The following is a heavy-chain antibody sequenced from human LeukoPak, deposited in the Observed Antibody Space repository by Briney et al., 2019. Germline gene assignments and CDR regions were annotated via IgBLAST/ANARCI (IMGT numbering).Heavy chain of an antibody. CDR3: VSTVDDYNKGQLDY. CDR2: INPHSGGT. D-gene: IGHD5-24*01. CDR1: GYTFTGYY. Sequence: GASLTVSCKASGYTFTGYYMHWVRQAPGQGPEWRGWINPHSGGTNYTQKFQGRVTMTRDTSIPTAYMELNSLRSDDTAVFYCVSTVDDYNKGQLDYWGQGTLVTVSS. J-gene: IGHJ4*02. V-gene: IGHV1-2*02.